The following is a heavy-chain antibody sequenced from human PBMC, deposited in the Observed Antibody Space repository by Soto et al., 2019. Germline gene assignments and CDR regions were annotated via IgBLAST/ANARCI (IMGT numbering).Heavy chain of an antibody. V-gene: IGHV1-18*01. D-gene: IGHD3-9*01. Sequence: QVQLVQSGAEVKKPGASAKVSCKASGYTFTSYGISWVRQAPGQGLEWMGWISAYNGNTNYAQKLQGRVTMTTDTSTSTAYMELRSLRSDDTAVYYCARDHYDILTGYLASDYWGQGTLVTVSS. CDR1: GYTFTSYG. CDR2: ISAYNGNT. CDR3: ARDHYDILTGYLASDY. J-gene: IGHJ4*02.